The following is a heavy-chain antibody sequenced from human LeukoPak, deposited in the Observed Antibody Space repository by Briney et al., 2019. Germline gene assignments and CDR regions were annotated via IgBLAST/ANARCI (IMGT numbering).Heavy chain of an antibody. V-gene: IGHV3-48*01. CDR1: GFTFSSYE. Sequence: GGSLRLSCAASGFTFSSYEMNWVRQAPGKGLEWVSYISSSSSTIYYADSVKGRFTISRDNAKNSLYLQMNSLRAEDTAAYYCARVLHKRNYDSSGFYVYWGQGTLVTVSS. D-gene: IGHD3-22*01. J-gene: IGHJ4*02. CDR3: ARVLHKRNYDSSGFYVY. CDR2: ISSSSSTI.